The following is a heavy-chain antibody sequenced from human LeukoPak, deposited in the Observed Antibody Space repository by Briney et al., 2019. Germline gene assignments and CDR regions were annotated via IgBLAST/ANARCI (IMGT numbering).Heavy chain of an antibody. V-gene: IGHV3-23*01. Sequence: GRSLRLSCAASGFTFSSYAMNWVRQAPGKGLEWVSGVSSSGGTTFYADSVKGRFTISRDNSKNTLFLQMNSLRAEDTAVYYCARRAYGSGSYYNPVDYWGQGTLVTVSS. CDR3: ARRAYGSGSYYNPVDY. D-gene: IGHD3-10*01. J-gene: IGHJ4*02. CDR1: GFTFSSYA. CDR2: VSSSGGTT.